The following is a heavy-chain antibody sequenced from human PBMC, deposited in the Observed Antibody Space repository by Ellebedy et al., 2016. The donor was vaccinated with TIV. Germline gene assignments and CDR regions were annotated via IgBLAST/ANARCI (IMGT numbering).Heavy chain of an antibody. J-gene: IGHJ4*02. D-gene: IGHD2-8*01. Sequence: AASVKVSCKASGYTFTSYAMHWVRQPPGQRLAWMGWINAGNGNTKYSQKFQGRVTITRDTSASTAYMELSRLRSEDTAVYYCARGVYAMGNFEYWGQGTLVTVSS. CDR3: ARGVYAMGNFEY. CDR1: GYTFTSYA. V-gene: IGHV1-3*01. CDR2: INAGNGNT.